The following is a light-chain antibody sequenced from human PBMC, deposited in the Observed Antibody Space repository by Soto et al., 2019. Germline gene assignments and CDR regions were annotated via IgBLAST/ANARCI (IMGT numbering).Light chain of an antibody. CDR3: SSYADSNIVV. Sequence: QSALTQPPSASGSPGHSVTISCTGTSSDVGGYNYVSWYQQHPGKAPKLMIYEVNTRPSGVPDRFSGAKSGHTASLTVSGLQAEDEADYYCSSYADSNIVVFGGGPQLTVL. J-gene: IGLJ2*01. CDR1: SSDVGGYNY. CDR2: EVN. V-gene: IGLV2-8*01.